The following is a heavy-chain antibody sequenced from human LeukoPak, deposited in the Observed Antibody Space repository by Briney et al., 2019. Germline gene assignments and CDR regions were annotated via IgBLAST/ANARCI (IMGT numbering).Heavy chain of an antibody. V-gene: IGHV3-23*01. CDR1: GFIFSSYA. CDR2: ISGSGDNT. Sequence: GGSLRLSCAASGFIFSSYAMSWVRQAPGKGLEWVSSISGSGDNTYYAESVKGRFTISRDNSKNTLFLQMNSLRAEDTAVFYCAKRSGYTTGWFFDFWGRGTLVTVSS. D-gene: IGHD6-19*01. J-gene: IGHJ4*02. CDR3: AKRSGYTTGWFFDF.